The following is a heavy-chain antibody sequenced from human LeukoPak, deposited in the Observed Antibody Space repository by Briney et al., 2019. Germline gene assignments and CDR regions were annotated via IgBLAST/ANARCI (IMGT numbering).Heavy chain of an antibody. CDR2: INPSDGST. J-gene: IGHJ4*02. CDR3: ARDRGFWSGPYYFDY. D-gene: IGHD3-3*01. V-gene: IGHV1-46*01. Sequence: ASVKVSCKASGYTFTSYYMHWVRQAPGQGLEWMGIINPSDGSTSYAQKFQGRVTMTRDTSTSTVYMELSSLRSEDTAVYYCARDRGFWSGPYYFDYWGQGTLVTVSS. CDR1: GYTFTSYY.